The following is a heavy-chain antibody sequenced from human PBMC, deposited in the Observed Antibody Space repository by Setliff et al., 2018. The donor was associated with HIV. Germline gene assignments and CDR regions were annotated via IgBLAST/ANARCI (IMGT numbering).Heavy chain of an antibody. CDR2: IYTSGST. D-gene: IGHD2-15*01. V-gene: IGHV4-61*09. J-gene: IGHJ4*02. CDR3: ARGLYCSGGSCSFDY. CDR1: GGSISSGGYY. Sequence: SETLSLTCTVSGGSISSGGYYWSWIRQPAGKGLEWIGHIYTSGSTNYNPSLKSRVTISVDTSKNQFSLKLSSVTAADTAVYYCARGLYCSGGSCSFDYWGQGTLVTVPQ.